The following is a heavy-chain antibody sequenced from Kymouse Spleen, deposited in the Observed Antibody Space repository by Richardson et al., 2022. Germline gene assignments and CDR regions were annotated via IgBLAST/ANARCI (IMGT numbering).Heavy chain of an antibody. V-gene: IGHV4-39*01. D-gene: IGHD3-9*01. Sequence: QLQLQESGPGLVKPSETLSLTCTVSGGSISSSSYYWGWIRQPPGKGLEWIGSIYYSGSTYYNPSLKSRVTISVDTSKNQFSLKLSSVTAADTAVYYCARQEYYDILTGYYIARYFDLWGRGTLVTVSS. J-gene: IGHJ2*01. CDR2: IYYSGST. CDR3: ARQEYYDILTGYYIARYFDL. CDR1: GGSISSSSYY.